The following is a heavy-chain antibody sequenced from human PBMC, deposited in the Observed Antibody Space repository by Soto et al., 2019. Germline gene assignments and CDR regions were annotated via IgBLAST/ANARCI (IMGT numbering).Heavy chain of an antibody. V-gene: IGHV4-39*07. CDR1: GGSISSSSYY. CDR3: ARALRGITMLVGPYRFAY. J-gene: IGHJ4*02. D-gene: IGHD3-22*01. CDR2: IYYSGST. Sequence: PSETLSLTCTVSGGSISSSSYYWGWIRQPPGKGLEWIGSIYYSGSTYYNPSLKSRVTISVDTSKNQFSLKLSSVTAADTAVYYCARALRGITMLVGPYRFAYWGLGTLVTVSS.